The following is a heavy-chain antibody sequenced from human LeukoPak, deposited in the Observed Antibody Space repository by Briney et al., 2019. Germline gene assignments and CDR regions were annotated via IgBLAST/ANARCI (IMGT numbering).Heavy chain of an antibody. Sequence: ASVKVSCKASGYTFTSYYMHWVRQAPGQGLEWMGIINPSGGSTSYAQKFQGRVTMTTDTSTSTAYMELRSLRSDDTAVYYCAREERGYYDFWSGYLGWFDPWGQGTLVTVSS. CDR3: AREERGYYDFWSGYLGWFDP. J-gene: IGHJ5*02. CDR2: INPSGGST. V-gene: IGHV1-46*01. D-gene: IGHD3-3*01. CDR1: GYTFTSYY.